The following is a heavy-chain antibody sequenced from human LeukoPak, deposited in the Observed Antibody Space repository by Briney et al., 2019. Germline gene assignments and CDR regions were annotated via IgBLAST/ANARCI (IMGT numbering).Heavy chain of an antibody. D-gene: IGHD3-3*01. CDR2: IRYDGSNK. CDR1: GFTFSSYG. J-gene: IGHJ3*02. CDR3: AKGAIYDFWSGNDAFDI. Sequence: GGSLRLSCAASGFTFSSYGMHWVRQAPGKGLEWVAFIRYDGSNKYYADSVKGRFTISRDNSKNTLYLQMNSLRAEDTAVYYCAKGAIYDFWSGNDAFDIWGQGTMVTVSS. V-gene: IGHV3-30*02.